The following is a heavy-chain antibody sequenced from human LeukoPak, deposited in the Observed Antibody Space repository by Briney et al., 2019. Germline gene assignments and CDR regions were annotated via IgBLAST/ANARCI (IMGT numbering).Heavy chain of an antibody. J-gene: IGHJ5*02. V-gene: IGHV3-23*01. CDR3: AKPPNPYYYDSSGSS. Sequence: GGSLRLSCAASGFTFSSYAMSWVRQTPGKGLEWVSAISGSGGSTYYADSVKGRFTISRDNSKNTLYLQMNSLRAEDTAVYYCAKPPNPYYYDSSGSSWGQGTLVTVSS. CDR1: GFTFSSYA. D-gene: IGHD3-22*01. CDR2: ISGSGGST.